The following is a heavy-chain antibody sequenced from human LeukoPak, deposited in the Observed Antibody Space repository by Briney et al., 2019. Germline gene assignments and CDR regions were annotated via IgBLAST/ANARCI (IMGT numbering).Heavy chain of an antibody. J-gene: IGHJ4*02. Sequence: ASVKVSCKASGYTFTSYGISWVRQAPGQGLEWMGWMNPVSGNAGSAQKFQGRVTMTRDTSTSTVYMELSSLRSEDTAVYYCARGGAVVVPAALGHYFDYWGQGTLVTVSS. CDR2: MNPVSGNA. D-gene: IGHD2-2*01. CDR3: ARGGAVVVPAALGHYFDY. V-gene: IGHV1-8*02. CDR1: GYTFTSYG.